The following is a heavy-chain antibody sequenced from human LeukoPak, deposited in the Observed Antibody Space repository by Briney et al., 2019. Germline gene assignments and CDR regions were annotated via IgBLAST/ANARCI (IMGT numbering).Heavy chain of an antibody. Sequence: QPGGSLRLSCAAAGLTFSNCMHWVRQAPGKGLEWVSAISGSGGSTYYADSVKGRFTISRDNSKNTLYLQMNSLRAEDTAVYYCAKAVTWGQGTLVTVSS. V-gene: IGHV3-23*01. J-gene: IGHJ4*02. CDR2: ISGSGGST. CDR1: GLTFSNC. CDR3: AKAVT.